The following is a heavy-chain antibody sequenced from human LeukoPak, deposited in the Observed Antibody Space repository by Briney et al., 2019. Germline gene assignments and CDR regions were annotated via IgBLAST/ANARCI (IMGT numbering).Heavy chain of an antibody. D-gene: IGHD4-17*01. Sequence: PSETLSLTCTVSGGSISSSRYYWGWIRQPPGKGLEWIASISYSGSSHYNPSLKSRVTISVDTSKNQVSLQLSSVTAADTAVYYCVRDDYGDYTRRFDPWGQGTLVTVSS. J-gene: IGHJ5*02. CDR2: ISYSGSS. CDR3: VRDDYGDYTRRFDP. V-gene: IGHV4-39*07. CDR1: GGSISSSRYY.